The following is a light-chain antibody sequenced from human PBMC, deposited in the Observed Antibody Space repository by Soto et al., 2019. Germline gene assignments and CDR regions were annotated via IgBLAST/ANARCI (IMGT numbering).Light chain of an antibody. CDR1: QSIITW. J-gene: IGKJ1*01. CDR3: QQYHSYSRT. Sequence: DIQMTQSPSTLPASVGDRVTITCRASQSIITWLAWYQQKPGTAPRVLINDASSLQSGVPSRFSGSGSGTEFTLTISSLQPDDFATYYCQQYHSYSRTFGPGTKVEIK. V-gene: IGKV1-5*01. CDR2: DAS.